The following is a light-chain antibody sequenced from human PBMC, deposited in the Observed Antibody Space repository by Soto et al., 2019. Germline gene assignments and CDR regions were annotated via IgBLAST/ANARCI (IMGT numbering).Light chain of an antibody. CDR1: ISDVGSHNL. J-gene: IGLJ1*01. CDR2: EVT. V-gene: IGLV2-23*02. Sequence: QSALTQPASVSGSPGQSITISCTGTISDVGSHNLVSWYQQHPDKAPKLIIYEVTKRPSGVPDRFSGSKSGNTASLTVSGLQAEDEADYYCCSYAGNSYVFGTGTKVTVL. CDR3: CSYAGNSYV.